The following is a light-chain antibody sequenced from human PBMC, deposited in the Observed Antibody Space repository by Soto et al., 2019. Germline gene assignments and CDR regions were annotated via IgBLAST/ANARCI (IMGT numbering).Light chain of an antibody. CDR2: GAS. V-gene: IGKV3-15*01. CDR3: QQYDSWPRT. Sequence: EVVMAQSPVTLSVSPWDGATLSCRASQSVTSNLAWYQQKPGQDPRLLIYGASSRATGIPARFSGSGSWSEFTLTISSLESEDFAVYYCQQYDSWPRTFGGGTKVEIK. CDR1: QSVTSN. J-gene: IGKJ4*01.